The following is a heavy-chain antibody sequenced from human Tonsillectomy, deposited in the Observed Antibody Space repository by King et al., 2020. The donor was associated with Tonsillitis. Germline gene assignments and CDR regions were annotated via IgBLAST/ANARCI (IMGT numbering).Heavy chain of an antibody. CDR3: TTDPVGVTGFDH. D-gene: IGHD1-26*01. CDR1: GFTFTNAW. Sequence: VQLVESGGGLVKPGGSLRLCCAASGFTFTNAWMTWVRQAPGKGMEWVGRIKSKFDGGTTDFSAPVKGRFILSRDDSKNTMCLQMNSLTFGDTAVYYCTTDPVGVTGFDHWGQGTLVTVSS. CDR2: IKSKFDGGTT. J-gene: IGHJ4*02. V-gene: IGHV3-15*01.